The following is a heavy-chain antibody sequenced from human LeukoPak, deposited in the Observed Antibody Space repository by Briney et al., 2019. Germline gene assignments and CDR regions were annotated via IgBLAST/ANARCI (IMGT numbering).Heavy chain of an antibody. CDR1: GFTFRSYA. J-gene: IGHJ5*02. CDR3: AKSKDGNIAASFDP. Sequence: GGSLRLSCAASGFTFRSYAMSWVRQAPGKGLEWVTTTSGSGGYTLYADSVKGRFTISRDNSKNTLYLQMNSLRAEDTAVYYCAKSKDGNIAASFDPWGQGTLVTVSS. D-gene: IGHD6-13*01. V-gene: IGHV3-23*01. CDR2: TSGSGGYT.